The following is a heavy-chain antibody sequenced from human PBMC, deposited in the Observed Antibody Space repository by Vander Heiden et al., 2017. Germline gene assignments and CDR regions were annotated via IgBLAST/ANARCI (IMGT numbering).Heavy chain of an antibody. CDR1: GFTFSSYS. Sequence: EVQLVESGGGLVKPGGSLRLSCAASGFTFSSYSMNWVRQAPGKGLEWVSSISSSSSYIYYADAVKGRFTISRDNAKNSLYLQMKSLREEDTAVYYFAIARGAGYYGMDVWCQGTTVTVSS. CDR3: AIARGAGYYGMDV. CDR2: ISSSSSYI. V-gene: IGHV3-21*01. J-gene: IGHJ6*02.